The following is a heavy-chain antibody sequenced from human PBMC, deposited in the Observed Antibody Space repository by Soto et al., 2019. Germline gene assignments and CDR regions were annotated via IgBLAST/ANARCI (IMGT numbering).Heavy chain of an antibody. CDR1: GFSLSTSAVG. CDR2: IYWDGGK. Sequence: QITLKESSPALVKPTQTLPLTCSFSGFSLSTSAVGVGWIRQSPGKALECFELIYWDGGKSYSPTLQSRFTSSKATSKNQLVLTMTNRVPGDTATYFCVYSRGSLQYDYDHSLDVWGQGTTVTVSS. V-gene: IGHV2-5*02. D-gene: IGHD4-17*01. J-gene: IGHJ6*02. CDR3: VYSRGSLQYDYDHSLDV.